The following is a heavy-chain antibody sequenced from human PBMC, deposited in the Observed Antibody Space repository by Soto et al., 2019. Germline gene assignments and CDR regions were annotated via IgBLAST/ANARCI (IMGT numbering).Heavy chain of an antibody. D-gene: IGHD3-3*01. CDR3: VREGVVPAAIGITIFGVVFAGGMDV. J-gene: IGHJ6*02. CDR1: GFTFSSYS. V-gene: IGHV3-21*01. CDR2: ISSSSSYI. Sequence: EVQLVESGGGLVKPGGSLRLSCAASGFTFSSYSMNWVRQAPGKGLEWVSSISSSSSYIYYADSVKGRFTISRDNAKNSLYLQMNSLRAEDTAVYYCVREGVVPAAIGITIFGVVFAGGMDVWGQGTTVTVSS.